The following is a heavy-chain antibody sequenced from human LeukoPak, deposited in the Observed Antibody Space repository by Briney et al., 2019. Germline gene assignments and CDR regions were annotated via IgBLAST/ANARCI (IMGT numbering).Heavy chain of an antibody. Sequence: SETLSLTCTVSGGSISSYYWSWIRQPPGKGLEWIGYIYYSGSTNYNPSLKSRVTISVDTSKNQFSLKLSSVTAADTAVYYCAGGYYTYYYYGMDVWGQGATVTVSS. V-gene: IGHV4-59*12. CDR3: AGGYYTYYYYGMDV. D-gene: IGHD3-22*01. CDR2: IYYSGST. CDR1: GGSISSYY. J-gene: IGHJ6*02.